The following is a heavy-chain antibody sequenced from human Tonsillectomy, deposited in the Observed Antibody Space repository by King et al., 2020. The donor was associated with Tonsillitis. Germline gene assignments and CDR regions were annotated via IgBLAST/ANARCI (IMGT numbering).Heavy chain of an antibody. CDR3: ARDQNDSDGYGAFDI. CDR1: GFTVSSNY. Sequence: VQLVESGGGLIQPGGSLRLSCAASGFTVSSNYMSWVLQSPGKGLECVSVLYSGGSSYFADSVKDRFIIYRDDSKNTLYLQMHSLRVEDTAVYYCARDQNDSDGYGAFDIWGQGTMVTVSS. D-gene: IGHD3-22*01. CDR2: LYSGGSS. J-gene: IGHJ3*02. V-gene: IGHV3-53*01.